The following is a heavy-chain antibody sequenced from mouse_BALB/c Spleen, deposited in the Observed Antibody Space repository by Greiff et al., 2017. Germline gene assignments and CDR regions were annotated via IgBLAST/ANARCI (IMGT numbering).Heavy chain of an antibody. CDR2: IYPGNGDT. CDR3: ARGRGPYDYGSVDY. Sequence: LQQPGAELVKPGASVKMSCKASGYTFTSYNMHWVKQTPGQGLEWIGAIYPGNGDTSYNQKFKGKATLTADKSSSTAYMQLSSLTSEDSAVYYCARGRGPYDYGSVDYWGQGTSVTVSS. V-gene: IGHV1-12*01. D-gene: IGHD2-4*01. CDR1: GYTFTSYN. J-gene: IGHJ4*01.